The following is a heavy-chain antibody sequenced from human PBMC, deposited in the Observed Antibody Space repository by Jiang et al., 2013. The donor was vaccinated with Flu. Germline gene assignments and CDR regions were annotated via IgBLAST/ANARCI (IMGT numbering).Heavy chain of an antibody. CDR3: ARGFHFDWATRGLCMDV. J-gene: IGHJ6*02. V-gene: IGHV3-49*04. CDR1: GFTFGDYA. Sequence: GFTFGDYAMSWVRQAPGKGLEWVGFIRNQPNGGTAEYAASVRGRFTISRDDSKRTAYLQMNSLKTEDTAVYYCARGFHFDWATRGLCMDVWGQGTTVTVSS. CDR2: IRNQPNGGTA. D-gene: IGHD3-9*01.